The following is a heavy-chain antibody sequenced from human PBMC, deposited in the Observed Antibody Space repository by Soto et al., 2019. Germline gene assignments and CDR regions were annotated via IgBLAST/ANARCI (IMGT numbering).Heavy chain of an antibody. Sequence: SETLCLTCTVSGGSISSYYWSWIRQPPGKGLEWIGYIYYSGSTNYNPSLKSRVTISVDTSKNQFSLKLSSVTAADTAVYYCAGGRTTLLGNWFDPWGQGTLVTVSS. V-gene: IGHV4-59*01. D-gene: IGHD1-7*01. CDR3: AGGRTTLLGNWFDP. CDR2: IYYSGST. CDR1: GGSISSYY. J-gene: IGHJ5*02.